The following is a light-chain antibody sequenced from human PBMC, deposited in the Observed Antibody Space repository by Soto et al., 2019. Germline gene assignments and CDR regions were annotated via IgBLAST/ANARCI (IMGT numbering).Light chain of an antibody. CDR3: HQYGNSPQT. CDR1: QRLSSAN. V-gene: IGKV3-20*01. J-gene: IGKJ1*01. Sequence: EIVMTQSTARLSASRWERATLSWRASQRLSSANFAWYQQQPGQAPSLIIYGASSRATGIPDRFSGSGSGTVFTLTIVILETDDFAVYYCHQYGNSPQTFGQGTKVDIK. CDR2: GAS.